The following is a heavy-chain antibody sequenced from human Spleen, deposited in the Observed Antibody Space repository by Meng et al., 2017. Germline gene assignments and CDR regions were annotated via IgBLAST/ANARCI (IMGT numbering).Heavy chain of an antibody. V-gene: IGHV4-34*01. J-gene: IGHJ4*02. CDR1: GGSVSDYY. CDR3: ARESVVVSHNLAQFDY. D-gene: IGHD3-22*01. Sequence: VQQHQWGAGRLKPSETLSLTRVVSGGSVSDYYWSGIRQPPGKGLEWIGEINHGGDTNYNPSLKSRVTISVDKSKNQFSLKLSSVTAADTAVYYCARESVVVSHNLAQFDYWGQGTLVTVSS. CDR2: INHGGDT.